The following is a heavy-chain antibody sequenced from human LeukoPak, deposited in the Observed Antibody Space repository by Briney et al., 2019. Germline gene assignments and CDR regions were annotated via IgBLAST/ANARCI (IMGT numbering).Heavy chain of an antibody. J-gene: IGHJ6*03. Sequence: GGSLRLSCAASGFTFDDYAMHWVRQAPGKGLEWVSLSSWDGGSTYYADSVKGRFTISRDNSKNSLYLQMNSLRAEDTALYYCAKVGTAGDYYYYMDVWGKGTTVTVSS. V-gene: IGHV3-43D*03. CDR2: SSWDGGST. CDR1: GFTFDDYA. CDR3: AKVGTAGDYYYYMDV. D-gene: IGHD2-8*02.